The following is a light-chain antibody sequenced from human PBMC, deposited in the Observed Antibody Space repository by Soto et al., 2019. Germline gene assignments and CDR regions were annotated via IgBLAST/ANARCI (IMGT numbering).Light chain of an antibody. Sequence: QSALTQPRSVSGSPGQSVTISCTGTSSDVGGYNYVSWYQQHPGKAPKLMIYDVSKRPSGVPDRFSGSKSGNTASLTISGLQAEDEADYYCCSYAGSYIFYVFGTGTKATGL. J-gene: IGLJ1*01. V-gene: IGLV2-11*01. CDR1: SSDVGGYNY. CDR2: DVS. CDR3: CSYAGSYIFYV.